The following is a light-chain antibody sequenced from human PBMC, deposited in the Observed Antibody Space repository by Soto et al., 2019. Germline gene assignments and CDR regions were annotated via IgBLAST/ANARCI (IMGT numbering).Light chain of an antibody. J-gene: IGKJ4*01. CDR1: QSVSSSY. CDR3: QQYGSSPRLT. Sequence: EIVLTQSPGTLSLSPGERATLSCRASQSVSSSYLAWYQQKPGQAPRLLIYGGSSRATGIPARFSGSGSGTDFTLTISRLEPEDFAVYYCQQYGSSPRLTFGGGTKVEIK. V-gene: IGKV3-20*01. CDR2: GGS.